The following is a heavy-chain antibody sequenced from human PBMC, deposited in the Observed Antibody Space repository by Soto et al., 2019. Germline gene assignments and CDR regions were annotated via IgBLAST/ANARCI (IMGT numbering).Heavy chain of an antibody. CDR3: ARDWYFYGSGSPNHMDV. CDR2: ISAHNGNS. J-gene: IGHJ6*03. CDR1: GYTFSNYG. D-gene: IGHD3-10*01. Sequence: QVQLVQSGDEMRKPGASVKVSCQASGYTFSNYGITWVRQAPGQGLEWMGWISAHNGNSKYAQSLQARLTLPTDTSTSTAYMELRSLRSDDTAVYYCARDWYFYGSGSPNHMDVWGKGTTVSVSS. V-gene: IGHV1-18*01.